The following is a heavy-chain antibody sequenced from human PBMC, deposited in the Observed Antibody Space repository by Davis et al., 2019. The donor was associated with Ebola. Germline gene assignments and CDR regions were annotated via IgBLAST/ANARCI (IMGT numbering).Heavy chain of an antibody. Sequence: SVKVSCKASGGTFSSYAISWVRQAPGQGLEWMGWISAYNGNTNYAQSLQGRVTITADESTSTAYMELSSLRPEDTAIYYCAKDRSNWGWGGLDYWGQGILVTVSS. J-gene: IGHJ4*02. CDR3: AKDRSNWGWGGLDY. CDR1: GGTFSSYA. V-gene: IGHV1-69*13. D-gene: IGHD7-27*01. CDR2: ISAYNGNT.